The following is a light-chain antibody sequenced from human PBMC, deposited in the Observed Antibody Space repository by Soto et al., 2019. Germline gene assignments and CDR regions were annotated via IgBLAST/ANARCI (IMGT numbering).Light chain of an antibody. V-gene: IGKV1-5*01. CDR3: QQYYSYPPLT. J-gene: IGKJ4*01. CDR2: DAS. Sequence: DIQMTQSPSTLSASVGDRVTITCRASQSIGSWLAWYQQKPGKAPKLLIYDASSLESGVPSRFSGSGSGTDFTLTISCLQSEDFATYYCQQYYSYPPLTFGGGTKVEIK. CDR1: QSIGSW.